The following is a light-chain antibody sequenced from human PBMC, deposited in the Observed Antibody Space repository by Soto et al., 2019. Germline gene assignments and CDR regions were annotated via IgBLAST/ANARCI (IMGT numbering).Light chain of an antibody. CDR2: EVN. Sequence: QSVLTQPASVSGSPGQSITISCTGTSSDVGSYNYVSWFQHHPGKATKLIIYEVNKRPSGISDRFSGSKSGNTASLTISGLQAEDEADYYCCSYAGTTISYVFGTGTKGTVL. CDR1: SSDVGSYNY. V-gene: IGLV2-23*02. CDR3: CSYAGTTISYV. J-gene: IGLJ1*01.